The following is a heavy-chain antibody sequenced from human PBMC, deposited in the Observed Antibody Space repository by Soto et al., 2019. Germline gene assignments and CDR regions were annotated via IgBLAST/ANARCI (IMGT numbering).Heavy chain of an antibody. CDR3: ARTISGAYYYYYGMDV. D-gene: IGHD1-26*01. CDR1: GFTVSSNY. J-gene: IGHJ6*02. CDR2: IYSGGST. V-gene: IGHV3-53*01. Sequence: GGSLRLSCAASGFTVSSNYMSWVRQAPGKGLEWVSVIYSGGSTYYADSVKGRFTISRDNSKNTLYLQMNSLRAEDTAVYYCARTISGAYYYYYGMDVWGQGTTVTV.